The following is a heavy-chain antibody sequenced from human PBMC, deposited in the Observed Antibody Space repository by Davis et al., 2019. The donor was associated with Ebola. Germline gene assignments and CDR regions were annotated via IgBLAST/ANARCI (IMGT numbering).Heavy chain of an antibody. D-gene: IGHD1-26*01. J-gene: IGHJ3*02. CDR2: ISSSSSYI. CDR1: GFTFSSHS. CDR3: ARGPSGSSPGYAFDI. Sequence: GESLMTPCAASGFTFSSHSMNWVRQAPGKGLEWVSSISSSSSYIYYADSVKGRFTISRDNAKNSLYLQMNSLRAEDTAVYYCARGPSGSSPGYAFDIWGQGTMVTVSS. V-gene: IGHV3-21*01.